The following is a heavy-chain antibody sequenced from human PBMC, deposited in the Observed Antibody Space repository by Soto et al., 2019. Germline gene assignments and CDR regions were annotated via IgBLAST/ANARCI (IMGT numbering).Heavy chain of an antibody. J-gene: IGHJ6*02. V-gene: IGHV3-30-3*01. CDR3: AREMDLREGTVVSMDV. D-gene: IGHD4-17*01. CDR2: ISYDGSNK. Sequence: GGSLRLSCAASGFTFSSYAMHWVRQAPGKGLEWVAVISYDGSNKYYADSVKGRFTISRDNSKNTLYLQMNSLRAEDTAVYYCAREMDLREGTVVSMDVWGQGTKVTVCS. CDR1: GFTFSSYA.